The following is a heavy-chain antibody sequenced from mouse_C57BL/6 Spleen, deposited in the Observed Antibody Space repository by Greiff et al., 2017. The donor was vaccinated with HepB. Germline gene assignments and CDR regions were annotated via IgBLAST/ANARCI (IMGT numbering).Heavy chain of an antibody. Sequence: EVMLVESGGGLVKPGGSLKLSCAASGFTFSDYGMHWVRQSPAKGLEWVAYISSGSSTIYYADTVMGRFTISRDNAKNTLFLQVASLRSEDTAMYYCAREGSGPHYYAMDYWGQGTSVTVSS. CDR2: ISSGSSTI. V-gene: IGHV5-17*01. CDR1: GFTFSDYG. D-gene: IGHD3-2*02. CDR3: AREGSGPHYYAMDY. J-gene: IGHJ4*01.